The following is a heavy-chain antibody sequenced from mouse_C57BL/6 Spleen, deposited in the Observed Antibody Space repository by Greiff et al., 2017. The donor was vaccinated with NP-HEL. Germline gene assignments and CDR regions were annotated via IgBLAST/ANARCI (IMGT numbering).Heavy chain of an antibody. D-gene: IGHD4-1*02. V-gene: IGHV1-69*01. Sequence: VQLQQPGAELVMPGASVKLSCKASGYTFTSYWMHWVKQRPGQGLEWIGEIDPSDSYTNYNQKFTGKSTLTVDKSSSTAYMQLSSLTSEDSAVYYCARFATGTGGDYWGQGTTLTVSS. CDR1: GYTFTSYW. J-gene: IGHJ2*01. CDR3: ARFATGTGGDY. CDR2: IDPSDSYT.